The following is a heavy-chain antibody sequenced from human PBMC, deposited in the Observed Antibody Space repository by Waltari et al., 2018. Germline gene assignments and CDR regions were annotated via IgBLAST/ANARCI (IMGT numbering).Heavy chain of an antibody. D-gene: IGHD4-4*01. CDR1: GCSISSGSYY. V-gene: IGHV4-61*09. J-gene: IGHJ4*02. CDR3: ARGYSTLTFDY. Sequence: QVQLQESGPGLVKPSQTLSLTCTVSGCSISSGSYYWSWIRQPAGKGLEWIGYIYTSGSTNYNPSLKSRVTISVDTSKNQFSLKLSSVTAADTAVYYCARGYSTLTFDYWGQGTLVTVSS. CDR2: IYTSGST.